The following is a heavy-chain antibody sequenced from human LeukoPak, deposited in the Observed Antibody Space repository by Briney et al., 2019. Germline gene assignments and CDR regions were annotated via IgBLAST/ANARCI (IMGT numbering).Heavy chain of an antibody. CDR2: INPNSGGT. CDR3: ARDSEYYDILTGYYMDYYMDV. CDR1: GYTFTRYG. V-gene: IGHV1-2*02. J-gene: IGHJ6*03. Sequence: ASVKVSCKASGYTFTRYGMSWVRQAPGQGLEWMGWINPNSGGTNYAQKFQGRVTMTRDTSISTAYMELSRLRSDDTAVYYCARDSEYYDILTGYYMDYYMDVWGKGTTVTVSS. D-gene: IGHD3-9*01.